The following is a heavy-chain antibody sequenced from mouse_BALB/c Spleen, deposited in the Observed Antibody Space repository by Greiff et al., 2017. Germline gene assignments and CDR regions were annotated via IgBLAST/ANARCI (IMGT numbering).Heavy chain of an antibody. CDR1: GYSITSDYA. CDR3: ARDYRYGAWFAY. J-gene: IGHJ3*01. V-gene: IGHV3-2*02. CDR2: ISYSGST. Sequence: EVMLVESGPGLVKPSQSLSLTCTVTGYSITSDYAWNWIRQFPGNKLEWMGYISYSGSTSYNPSLKSRISITRDTSKNQFFLQLNSVTTEDTATYYCARDYRYGAWFAYWGQGTLVTVSA. D-gene: IGHD2-14*01.